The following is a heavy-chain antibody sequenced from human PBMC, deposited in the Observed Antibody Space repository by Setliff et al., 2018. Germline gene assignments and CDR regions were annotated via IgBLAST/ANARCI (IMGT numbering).Heavy chain of an antibody. Sequence: ASVKVSCKASGYTFTSHYMHWVRRAPGLGLEWMGTINPSSGRTSYARKFQGRVTMTRDTSTSTVYMDMSSLRSEDTAVYYCARDVFPYHYEGAFDIWGQGTMVTVSS. CDR3: ARDVFPYHYEGAFDI. D-gene: IGHD3-22*01. J-gene: IGHJ3*02. CDR2: INPSSGRT. CDR1: GYTFTSHY. V-gene: IGHV1-46*01.